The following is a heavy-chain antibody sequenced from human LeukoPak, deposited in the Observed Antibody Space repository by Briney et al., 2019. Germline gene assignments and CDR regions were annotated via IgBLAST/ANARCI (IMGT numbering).Heavy chain of an antibody. CDR1: GFTLDDYA. CDR3: AKDTSEEGFDY. CDR2: ISSSSSYI. V-gene: IGHV3-21*01. D-gene: IGHD1-26*01. Sequence: IPGGSLRLSCAASGFTLDDYAMHWVRQAPGKGLEWVSSISSSSSYIYYGDSVKGRFTISRDNSKNTLYLEMNSLRAEDTAVYYCAKDTSEEGFDYWGQGTLVTVSS. J-gene: IGHJ4*02.